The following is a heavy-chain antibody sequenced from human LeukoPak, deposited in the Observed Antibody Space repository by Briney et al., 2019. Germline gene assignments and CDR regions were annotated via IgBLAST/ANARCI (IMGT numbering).Heavy chain of an antibody. V-gene: IGHV3-74*01. J-gene: IGHJ4*02. CDR1: GFTFSSYW. Sequence: GGSLRLSCAASGFTFSSYWMPWVRQTPGRGLVWFSRISGVGSSTTYAESVKGRFTIYRDNAKNTLYLERNSLRAEDTAVYYCARELPFDYWGQGTLVTVSS. CDR2: ISGVGSST. CDR3: ARELPFDY.